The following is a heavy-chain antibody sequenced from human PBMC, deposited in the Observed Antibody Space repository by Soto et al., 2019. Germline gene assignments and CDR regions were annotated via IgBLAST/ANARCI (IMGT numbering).Heavy chain of an antibody. V-gene: IGHV1-24*01. D-gene: IGHD6-19*01. J-gene: IGHJ4*02. CDR3: AADLLIAVAGTLRDS. CDR1: GYTLTELS. CDR2: FDPEDGET. Sequence: ASVKVSCKVSGYTLTELSMHWVRQAPGKGLEWMGGFDPEDGETIYAQKFQGRVTMTEDTSTDTAYMEPSSLRSEDTAVYYCAADLLIAVAGTLRDSWGQGTLVTVSS.